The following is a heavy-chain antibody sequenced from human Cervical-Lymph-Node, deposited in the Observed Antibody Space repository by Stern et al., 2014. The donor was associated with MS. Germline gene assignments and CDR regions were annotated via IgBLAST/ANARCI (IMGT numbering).Heavy chain of an antibody. CDR1: GFTFSSFA. CDR3: VRATEYDGSATYISQSFDN. J-gene: IGHJ4*02. Sequence: QVQLVESGGGVVQPGRSLRLSCAASGFTFSSFAMYWVRQSPGKGLEWAAAIYNNVNNQYYAESVKGRFTISRDNSNNTLYLQMNNVRVDDSALYYCVRATEYDGSATYISQSFDNWGQGTLVTVSS. CDR2: IYNNVNNQ. V-gene: IGHV3-33*01. D-gene: IGHD3-10*01.